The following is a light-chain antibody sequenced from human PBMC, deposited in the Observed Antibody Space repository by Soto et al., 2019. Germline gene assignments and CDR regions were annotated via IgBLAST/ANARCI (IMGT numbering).Light chain of an antibody. V-gene: IGKV3-11*01. J-gene: IGKJ4*01. CDR1: QSVSSY. CDR3: QQRSKSPLT. CDR2: DAS. Sequence: EIVLTQSPATLSLSPGERATLSCRASQSVSSYLAWYQQKPGQAPRLLIYDASNRATGIPARFSGSGSGTDLPLTISSLEPEDFAVYYCQQRSKSPLTFGGGSNVDI.